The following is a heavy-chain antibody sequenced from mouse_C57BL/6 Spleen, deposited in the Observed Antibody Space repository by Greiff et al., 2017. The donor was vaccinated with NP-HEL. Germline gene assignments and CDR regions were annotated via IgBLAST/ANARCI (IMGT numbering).Heavy chain of an antibody. Sequence: DVMLVESGGGLVKPGGSLKLSCAASGFTFSDYGMHWVRQAPEKGLEWVAYISSGSSTIYYADTVKGRFTISRDNAKNTLFLQMTSLRSEDTAMYYCARGRNYSNSWFAYWGQGTLVTVSA. V-gene: IGHV5-17*01. CDR1: GFTFSDYG. CDR2: ISSGSSTI. CDR3: ARGRNYSNSWFAY. J-gene: IGHJ3*01. D-gene: IGHD2-5*01.